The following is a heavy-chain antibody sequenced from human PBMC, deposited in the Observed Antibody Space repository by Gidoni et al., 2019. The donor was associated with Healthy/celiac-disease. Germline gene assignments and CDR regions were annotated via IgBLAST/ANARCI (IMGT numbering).Heavy chain of an antibody. V-gene: IGHV3-30*18. CDR3: AKDKEASGTLDY. D-gene: IGHD6-25*01. CDR1: GFTFRSYG. Sequence: QVQLVESGGCVVQPGRSLRLSCAASGFTFRSYGMHWFRQAPGKGLEWVAVISDDGSNKYYADAVKGRFTIARDNSKNTLYLQMNSLRAEDTAVYYCAKDKEASGTLDYWGQGTLVTVSS. CDR2: ISDDGSNK. J-gene: IGHJ4*02.